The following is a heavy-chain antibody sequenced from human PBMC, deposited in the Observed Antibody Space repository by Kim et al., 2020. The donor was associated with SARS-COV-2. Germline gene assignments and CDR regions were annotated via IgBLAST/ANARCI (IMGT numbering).Heavy chain of an antibody. D-gene: IGHD4-17*01. V-gene: IGHV3-7*01. Sequence: YYVDSVKGRFTISRDNAKNSLYLQMNSLRAEDTAVYYCARHPYGDYYFDYWGQGTLVTVSS. CDR3: ARHPYGDYYFDY. J-gene: IGHJ4*02.